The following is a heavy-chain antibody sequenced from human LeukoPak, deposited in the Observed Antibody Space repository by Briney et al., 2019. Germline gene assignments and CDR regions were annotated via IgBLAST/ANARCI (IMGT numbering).Heavy chain of an antibody. CDR1: GGSISSGDYY. CDR2: IYYSGST. D-gene: IGHD3-3*01. V-gene: IGHV4-61*08. Sequence: SETLSLTCTVSGGSISSGDYYWSWIRQPPGKGLEWIGYIYYSGSTYHNPSLKSRVTISVDTSKNQFSLKLSSVTAADTAVYYCARALEWRQLPRKFDPWGQGTLVTVSS. J-gene: IGHJ5*02. CDR3: ARALEWRQLPRKFDP.